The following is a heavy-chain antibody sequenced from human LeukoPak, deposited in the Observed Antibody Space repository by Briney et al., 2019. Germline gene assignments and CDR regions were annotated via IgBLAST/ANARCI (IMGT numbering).Heavy chain of an antibody. J-gene: IGHJ4*02. CDR1: GFTFTDYS. D-gene: IGHD3-10*01. Sequence: PGGSLRLSCSASGFTFTDYSMYWVRQAPGKGLECVSAINKNGGSTSYADSVKGRFTISRDNSKNTLYLQMSSLRAEDTAVYYCVKDEGGGSGRLYFDYWGQGTLVTVSS. CDR2: INKNGGST. V-gene: IGHV3-64D*06. CDR3: VKDEGGGSGRLYFDY.